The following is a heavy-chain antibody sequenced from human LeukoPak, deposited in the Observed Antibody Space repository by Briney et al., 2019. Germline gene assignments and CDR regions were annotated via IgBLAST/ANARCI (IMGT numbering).Heavy chain of an antibody. CDR1: GYTFTGYY. V-gene: IGHV1-2*02. CDR2: INPNSGGT. Sequence: GASVKVSCKASGYTFTGYYMHWVRQASGQGLEWMGWINPNSGGTNYAQKFQGRVTMTRDTSISTAYMELSRLRSDDTAVYYCARGASSSWSNIDYWGQGTLVTVSS. J-gene: IGHJ4*02. D-gene: IGHD6-13*01. CDR3: ARGASSSWSNIDY.